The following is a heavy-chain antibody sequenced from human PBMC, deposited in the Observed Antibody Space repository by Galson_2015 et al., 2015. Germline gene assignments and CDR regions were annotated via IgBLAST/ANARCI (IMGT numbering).Heavy chain of an antibody. J-gene: IGHJ4*02. Sequence: SLRLSCAASGFTFSNAWMSWVRQAPGKGLEWVGCIKSKTDGGTTDYAAPVKGRFTISRDDSKNTLYLQMNSLKTEDTAVYYCTTDGARYYYGSGSYYNVWGQGTLVTVSS. CDR3: TTDGARYYYGSGSYYNV. CDR2: IKSKTDGGTT. CDR1: GFTFSNAW. D-gene: IGHD3-10*01. V-gene: IGHV3-15*01.